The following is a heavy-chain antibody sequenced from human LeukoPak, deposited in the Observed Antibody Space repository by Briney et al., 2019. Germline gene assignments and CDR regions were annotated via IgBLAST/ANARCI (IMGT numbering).Heavy chain of an antibody. J-gene: IGHJ4*02. CDR1: GFTFKNYG. Sequence: GRSLRLSCAASGFTFKNYGMHWVRQAPGKGLEWVALISYDGSIKYYADSVKGRFTISRDNSKNTLYLQMDTLRAEDSAVYYCAKVYFDILTGYYRGPNFDYWGQGTLVTVSS. V-gene: IGHV3-30*18. CDR2: ISYDGSIK. CDR3: AKVYFDILTGYYRGPNFDY. D-gene: IGHD3-9*01.